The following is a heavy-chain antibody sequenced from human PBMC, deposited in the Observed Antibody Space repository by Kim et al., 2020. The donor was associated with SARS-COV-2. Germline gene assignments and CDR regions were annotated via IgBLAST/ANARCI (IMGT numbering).Heavy chain of an antibody. J-gene: IGHJ5*02. CDR3: ARDRHSSNKRITMVRGVISGFDP. CDR1: GGSISSGGYY. D-gene: IGHD3-10*01. V-gene: IGHV4-31*03. Sequence: SETLSLTCTVSGGSISSGGYYWSWIRQHPGKGLEWIGYIYYSGSTYYNPSLKSRVTISVDTSKNQFSLKLSSVTAADTAVYYCARDRHSSNKRITMVRGVISGFDPWGPGTLVTVSS. CDR2: IYYSGST.